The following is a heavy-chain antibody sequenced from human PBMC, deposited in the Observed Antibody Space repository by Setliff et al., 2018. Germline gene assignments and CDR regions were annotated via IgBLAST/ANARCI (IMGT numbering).Heavy chain of an antibody. Sequence: SETLSLTCTVSGYSISSGYYWGWIRQPPGKGLEWIGSIYHSGSTYYNPSLKSRVTISVDTSKNQFSLKLSSVTAADTAVYYWASSPGYSSGWYEGWGQGTLVTVSS. CDR3: ASSPGYSSGWYEG. V-gene: IGHV4-38-2*02. D-gene: IGHD6-19*01. CDR2: IYHSGST. CDR1: GYSISSGYY. J-gene: IGHJ4*02.